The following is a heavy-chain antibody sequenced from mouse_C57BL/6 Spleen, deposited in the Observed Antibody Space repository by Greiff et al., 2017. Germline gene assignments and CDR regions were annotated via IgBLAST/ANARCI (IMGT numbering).Heavy chain of an antibody. CDR3: ARQDWDYAMDY. CDR1: GFTFSDYG. J-gene: IGHJ4*01. CDR2: ISNLAYSI. V-gene: IGHV5-15*01. Sequence: EVKLVESGGGLVQPGGSLKLSCAASGFTFSDYGMAWVRQAPRKGPEWVAFISNLAYSIYYADTVTGRFTISRENAKNTLYLEMSSLRSEDTAMYYCARQDWDYAMDYWGQGTSVTVSS. D-gene: IGHD4-1*01.